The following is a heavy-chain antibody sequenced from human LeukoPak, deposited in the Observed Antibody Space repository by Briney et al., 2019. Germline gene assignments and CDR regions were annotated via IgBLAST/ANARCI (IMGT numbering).Heavy chain of an antibody. D-gene: IGHD3-22*01. Sequence: GGPLRLSCVGSGFSLSEYGIHWVRQAPGKGLEWVAVVSYDGGQKYYADSVKGRFTISRETSRDTVSLEMNSLRVEDTAVYYCARDRINMMVLGHDSGLDCWGQGTLVTVSS. V-gene: IGHV3-30*19. CDR2: VSYDGGQK. CDR3: ARDRINMMVLGHDSGLDC. J-gene: IGHJ4*02. CDR1: GFSLSEYG.